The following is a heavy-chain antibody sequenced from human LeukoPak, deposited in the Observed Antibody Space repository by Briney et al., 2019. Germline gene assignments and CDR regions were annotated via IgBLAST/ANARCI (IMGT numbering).Heavy chain of an antibody. CDR3: AKGDDYVWGSYRCNWFDP. J-gene: IGHJ5*02. D-gene: IGHD3-16*02. CDR2: ISWNSGSI. Sequence: PGGSLRLSCAASGFTFDDYAMHWVRQAPGKGLEWVSGISWNSGSIGYADSVKGRFTISRDNAKNSLYLQMNSLRAEDTALYYCAKGDDYVWGSYRCNWFDPWGQGTLVTVSS. V-gene: IGHV3-9*01. CDR1: GFTFDDYA.